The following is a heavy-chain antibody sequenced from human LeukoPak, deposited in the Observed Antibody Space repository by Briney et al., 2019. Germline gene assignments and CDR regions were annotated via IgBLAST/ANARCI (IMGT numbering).Heavy chain of an antibody. Sequence: SETLSLTCTVSGGSVSSSFYYWGWIRQPPGKALEWIGSMYFSGSTHYNPSLKSRVTISVDTSKNQFSLKLTSVTAADTAVYYCANAASYSVDYWGQGTLVTVSS. CDR1: GGSVSSSFYY. V-gene: IGHV4-39*01. J-gene: IGHJ4*02. D-gene: IGHD1-26*01. CDR2: MYFSGST. CDR3: ANAASYSVDY.